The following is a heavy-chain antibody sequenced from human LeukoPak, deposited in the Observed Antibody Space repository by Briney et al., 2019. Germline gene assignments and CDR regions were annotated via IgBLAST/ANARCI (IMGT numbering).Heavy chain of an antibody. D-gene: IGHD2-15*01. CDR2: IKSKTDGGTT. J-gene: IGHJ4*02. CDR3: TTDLGCSGGSCYSF. Sequence: GGSLRLSCAASGFTFSNAWMSWVRQAPGKGLEWVGRIKSKTDGGTTDYAAPVKGRFTISRDDSKNTLYLQMNSLKTEDTAVYYCTTDLGCSGGSCYSFWGQGTLVTDSS. V-gene: IGHV3-15*01. CDR1: GFTFSNAW.